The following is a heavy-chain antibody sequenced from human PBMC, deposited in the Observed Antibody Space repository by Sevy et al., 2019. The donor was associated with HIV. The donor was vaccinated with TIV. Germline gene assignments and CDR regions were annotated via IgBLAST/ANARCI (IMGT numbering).Heavy chain of an antibody. J-gene: IGHJ4*02. CDR2: IRSKANSYAT. CDR3: TRLIGNCSSTSCFDY. Sequence: GGSLRLSCAASGFTFNTHAMTWVRQASGKGLEWVGRIRSKANSYATAYAASVKGRFTISRDDSKNTAYLQMNSLKTEDTAVYYCTRLIGNCSSTSCFDYWGQGTLVTVSS. V-gene: IGHV3-73*01. CDR1: GFTFNTHA. D-gene: IGHD2-2*01.